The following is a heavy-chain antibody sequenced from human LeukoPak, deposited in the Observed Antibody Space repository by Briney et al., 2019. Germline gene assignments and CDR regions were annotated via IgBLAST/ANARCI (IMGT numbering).Heavy chain of an antibody. J-gene: IGHJ4*02. D-gene: IGHD2-2*01. CDR1: GGSFSGYY. CDR3: ARGRRYCSSTSCFFDY. V-gene: IGHV4-34*01. CDR2: IYHSGST. Sequence: SETLSLTCAVYGGSFSGYYWSWIRQPPGEGREWVGEIYHSGSTNYNPSLKSRVTISVDTSKNQFSLKLSSVTPADTAVYYCARGRRYCSSTSCFFDYWGQGTLVTVSS.